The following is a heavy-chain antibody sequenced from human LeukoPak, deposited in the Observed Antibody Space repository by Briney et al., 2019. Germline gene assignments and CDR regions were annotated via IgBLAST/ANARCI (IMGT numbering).Heavy chain of an antibody. CDR1: GFTFSSYW. D-gene: IGHD6-6*01. Sequence: GGSLRLSCAASGFTFSSYWMSWVRQAPGKGLEWVANIKQDGSEKYYVDSVKGRFTISRDNAKNSLYLQMNSLRAEDTAVYYCVPLAYYYYYMDVWGKGTTVTVSS. J-gene: IGHJ6*03. CDR2: IKQDGSEK. CDR3: VPLAYYYYYMDV. V-gene: IGHV3-7*01.